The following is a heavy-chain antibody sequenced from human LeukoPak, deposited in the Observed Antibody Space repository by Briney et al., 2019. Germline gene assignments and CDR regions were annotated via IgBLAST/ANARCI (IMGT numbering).Heavy chain of an antibody. CDR1: GFTFGDYA. J-gene: IGHJ4*02. V-gene: IGHV3-49*03. CDR2: IRSKAYGETA. D-gene: IGHD1-1*01. CDR3: TRDRGAYNLYDY. Sequence: GGSLRLSCTASGFTFGDYAMSWIRQAPGKGLEWVGFIRSKAYGETADYAASVEGRFTISRDDSKAIAYLQMNSLKTEDTAVYHCTRDRGAYNLYDYWGQGTLVTVSS.